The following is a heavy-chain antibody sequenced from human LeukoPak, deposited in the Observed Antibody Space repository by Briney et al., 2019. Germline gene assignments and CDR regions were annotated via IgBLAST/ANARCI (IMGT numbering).Heavy chain of an antibody. CDR1: GGSISSYF. CDR2: LYYTGST. CDR3: ARRRTTEDFDY. J-gene: IGHJ4*02. Sequence: SETLSLTCTVSGGSISSYFWSWIRQPPGKGLEWIGYLYYTGSTNYNPSLKSRVTISVDTSKDQFSLKLSSVTAADTAVYYCARRRTTEDFDYWGQGTLVTVSS. D-gene: IGHD1-14*01. V-gene: IGHV4-59*08.